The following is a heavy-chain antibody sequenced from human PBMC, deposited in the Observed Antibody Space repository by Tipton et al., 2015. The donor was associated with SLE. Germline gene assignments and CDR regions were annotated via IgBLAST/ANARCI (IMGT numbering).Heavy chain of an antibody. CDR2: IYYSGSP. Sequence: TLSPTCTVSGGSISSGRYYWSWIRQHPGKGLEWIGYIYYSGSPYYNPSLKSRVTIPVDTSKNQFSLKLSSVTAADTAVYYCGGTGTAGWHFDLWGRGPLVTVSS. D-gene: IGHD1-1*01. CDR3: GGTGTAGWHFDL. J-gene: IGHJ2*01. CDR1: GGSISSGRYY. V-gene: IGHV4-31*03.